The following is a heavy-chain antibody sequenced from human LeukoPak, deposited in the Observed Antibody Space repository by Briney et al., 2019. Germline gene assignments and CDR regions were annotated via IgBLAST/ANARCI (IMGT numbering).Heavy chain of an antibody. V-gene: IGHV4-4*07. Sequence: PSETLSLTCTVSGGSIGGYYWNWIRQPAGKGLEWIGRIYTSGSTNYSPSLKSRVTMSVDTSKNQFSLKLSSVTAADTAVYYCARADMVRGDFDYWGQGTLVTVSS. J-gene: IGHJ4*02. CDR2: IYTSGST. D-gene: IGHD3-10*01. CDR1: GGSIGGYY. CDR3: ARADMVRGDFDY.